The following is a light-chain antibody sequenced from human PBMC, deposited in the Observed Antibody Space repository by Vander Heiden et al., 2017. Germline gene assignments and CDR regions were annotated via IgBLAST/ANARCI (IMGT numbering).Light chain of an antibody. V-gene: IGLV1-51*01. CDR2: DND. CDR1: TSNIVGNS. Sequence: QSVLTQPPLVSAASGKRVTISCSGSTSNIVGNSVSWYQQVPGTVPKLLIYDNDKRPSGIPDRFSGSKSATSATLVITGRQTGDEANYYCGTWDSSLSVVVFGGETRLTVL. J-gene: IGLJ2*01. CDR3: GTWDSSLSVVV.